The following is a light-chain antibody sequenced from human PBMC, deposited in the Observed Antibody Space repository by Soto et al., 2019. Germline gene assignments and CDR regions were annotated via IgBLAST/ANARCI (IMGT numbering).Light chain of an antibody. J-gene: IGKJ1*01. Sequence: DVKMSLSPSTLSANVGDRVTITCRASQSISSWLAWYQQKPGKAPKLLIYDASSLESGVPSRFSGSGSGTEFTLTISSLQPDDFATYYCQQYNSYSRTFGQ. CDR3: QQYNSYSRT. CDR1: QSISSW. V-gene: IGKV1-5*01. CDR2: DAS.